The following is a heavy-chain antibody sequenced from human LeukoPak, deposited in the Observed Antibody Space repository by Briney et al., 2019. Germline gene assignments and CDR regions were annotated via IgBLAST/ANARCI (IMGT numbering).Heavy chain of an antibody. Sequence: SETLSLTCAVYGGSFSGYYWSWIRQPPGKGLEWIGEINHSGSTNYNPSLKSRVTISVDTSKNQFSLKLSSVTAADTAVYYCARGKRERWLQFFEGDAFDIWGQGTMVTVSS. CDR3: ARGKRERWLQFFEGDAFDI. J-gene: IGHJ3*02. D-gene: IGHD5-24*01. CDR2: INHSGST. V-gene: IGHV4-34*01. CDR1: GGSFSGYY.